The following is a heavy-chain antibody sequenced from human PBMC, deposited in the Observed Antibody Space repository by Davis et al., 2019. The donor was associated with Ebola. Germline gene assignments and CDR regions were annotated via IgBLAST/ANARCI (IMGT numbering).Heavy chain of an antibody. Sequence: SVKVSCKASGGTFSSYAISWVRQAPGQGLEWMGGIIPIFGTANYAQKFQGRVTITADKSTSTAYMELSSLRSEDTAVYYCARDKGRWLQPDAFDIWGQGTMVTVSS. CDR3: ARDKGRWLQPDAFDI. D-gene: IGHD5-24*01. CDR1: GGTFSSYA. CDR2: IIPIFGTA. V-gene: IGHV1-69*06. J-gene: IGHJ3*02.